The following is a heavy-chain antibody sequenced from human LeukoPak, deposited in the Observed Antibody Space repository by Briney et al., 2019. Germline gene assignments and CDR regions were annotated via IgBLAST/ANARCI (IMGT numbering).Heavy chain of an antibody. CDR2: IFHSGTT. J-gene: IGHJ4*02. D-gene: IGHD3-10*01. CDR3: ARLGRMVRGVIHNFDY. CDR1: GYSISSGSY. Sequence: SETLSLTCAVSGYSISSGSYWGWIRQPPGKGLEWIGSIFHSGTTYHNPSLKSRVTISVDTSKNQVSLKLSSVTAADTAVYYCARLGRMVRGVIHNFDYWGQGTLVTVSS. V-gene: IGHV4-38-2*01.